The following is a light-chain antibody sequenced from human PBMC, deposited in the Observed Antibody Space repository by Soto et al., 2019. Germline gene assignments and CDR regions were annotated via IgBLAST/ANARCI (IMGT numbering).Light chain of an antibody. CDR2: GAS. CDR3: QQYGSSPPYT. Sequence: EIVLTQSPGTLSLSPGERATRSCRASQSVSSSYLAWYQQKPGQAPRLLIYGASSRATGIPDRFSGSGSGTDFTLTICRLEPEDFAVYYCQQYGSSPPYTFGQGTKVEIK. CDR1: QSVSSSY. V-gene: IGKV3-20*01. J-gene: IGKJ2*01.